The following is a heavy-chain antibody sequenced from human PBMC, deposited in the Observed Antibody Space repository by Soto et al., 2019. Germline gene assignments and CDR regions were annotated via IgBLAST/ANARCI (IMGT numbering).Heavy chain of an antibody. V-gene: IGHV3-30-3*02. CDR2: ISNDGSKT. CDR3: AKDHSFQPVDLGAAFDY. Sequence: QVQLVESGGGVVQPGRSLRLSCVASGFTFSSYTIQWVRQAPGRGLEWVAVISNDGSKTHFADSVKGRFSISRDNSKNTLHLQMDSLRAEDTAVYHCAKDHSFQPVDLGAAFDYWGQGTRVTVSS. CDR1: GFTFSSYT. D-gene: IGHD3-16*01. J-gene: IGHJ4*02.